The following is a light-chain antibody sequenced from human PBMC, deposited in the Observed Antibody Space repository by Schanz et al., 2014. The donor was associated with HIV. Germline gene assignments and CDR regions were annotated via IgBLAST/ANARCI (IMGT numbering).Light chain of an antibody. CDR2: DAS. CDR1: QSVSSY. CDR3: QQLHTYPLT. Sequence: EIVLTQSPATLSLSPGERATLSCRASQSVSSYLAWYQQKPGQAPRLLIYDASKRATGIPARFSGSGSGTDFTLTISSLEPEDFATYYCQQLHTYPLTFGGGTKVEIK. J-gene: IGKJ4*01. V-gene: IGKV3-11*01.